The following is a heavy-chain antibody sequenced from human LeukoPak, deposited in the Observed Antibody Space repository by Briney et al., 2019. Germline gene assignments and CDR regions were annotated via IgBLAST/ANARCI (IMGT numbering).Heavy chain of an antibody. CDR2: INADNGNT. J-gene: IGHJ4*02. D-gene: IGHD2-2*01. CDR1: DYSFTNYA. CDR3: ARGPSRGPAAIVLFDY. V-gene: IGHV1-18*01. Sequence: ASVKVSCKTSDYSFTNYAFTWVRQAPGQGLEWMGWINADNGNTVSAQNFQGRFTMATDTATKTAYMELRSLRSGDTAVYYCARGPSRGPAAIVLFDYWGQGTLVTVSS.